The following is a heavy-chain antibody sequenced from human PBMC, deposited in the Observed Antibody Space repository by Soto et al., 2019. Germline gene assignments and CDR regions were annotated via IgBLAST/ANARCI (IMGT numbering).Heavy chain of an antibody. CDR2: ISGSGGST. V-gene: IGHV3-23*01. CDR3: ANLYY. Sequence: WVSMRLSWAPSALTFSSYAMGWVRQPPGKGLESVSGISGSGGSTYYAVSVKGRFTISRDNSKNTLYLQMNSLRAEDTAVYYCANLYYWGQGTLVTVSS. CDR1: ALTFSSYA. D-gene: IGHD3-16*01. J-gene: IGHJ4*02.